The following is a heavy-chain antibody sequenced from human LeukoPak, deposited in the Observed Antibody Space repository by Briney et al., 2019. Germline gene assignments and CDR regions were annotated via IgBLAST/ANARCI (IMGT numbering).Heavy chain of an antibody. CDR1: GGTFSSYA. J-gene: IGHJ6*03. D-gene: IGHD1-26*01. CDR3: ARDPGATYYYYYMDV. CDR2: IIPIFGTA. Sequence: SVKVSCKASGGTFSSYAISWVRQAPGQGLEWMGGIIPIFGTANYAQKFQGRVTITADESTSTAYMELSSLRSEDTAVYYCARDPGATYYYYYMDVWGKGTTVTISS. V-gene: IGHV1-69*13.